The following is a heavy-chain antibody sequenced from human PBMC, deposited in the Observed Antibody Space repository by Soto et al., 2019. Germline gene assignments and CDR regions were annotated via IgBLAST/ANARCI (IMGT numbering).Heavy chain of an antibody. CDR1: GYTFSMSG. CDR2: ISGYNGNT. J-gene: IGHJ6*02. Sequence: ASVKVSCKSSGYTFSMSGIRWVRQAPGQGLEWMGWISGYNGNTNYEQKFQDRVTMTTDTTTNTAYMELRSLRSDDTAVYYCAREGPRPYYYYGMDVWGQGTTVTVSS. CDR3: AREGPRPYYYYGMDV. V-gene: IGHV1-18*01.